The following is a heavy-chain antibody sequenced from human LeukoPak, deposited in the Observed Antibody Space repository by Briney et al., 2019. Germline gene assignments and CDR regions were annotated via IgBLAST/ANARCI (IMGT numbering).Heavy chain of an antibody. CDR3: ARVVGYYYDSSGYIDY. CDR1: GFTFSSYS. D-gene: IGHD3-22*01. CDR2: ISSSSSYI. Sequence: PGGSLRLSCAASGFTFSSYSMNWVRQAPGKGLEWVSSISSSSSYIYYADSVKGRFTISRDNAKNSLYLQINSLRDEDTAVYYCARVVGYYYDSSGYIDYWGQGTLVTVSS. V-gene: IGHV3-21*01. J-gene: IGHJ4*02.